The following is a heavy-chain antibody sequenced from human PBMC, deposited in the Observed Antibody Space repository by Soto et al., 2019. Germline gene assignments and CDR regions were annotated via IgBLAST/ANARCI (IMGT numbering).Heavy chain of an antibody. Sequence: GGSLRLSCAASGFTFSSYEMNWVRQAPGKGLEWVSYISRSGTTIYYADSVKGRFTISRDNAKNSLYLQMNSLRAEDTAVYYCARAYCSSTSCYYFYGMDVWGQGTTVTVSS. CDR3: ARAYCSSTSCYYFYGMDV. CDR1: GFTFSSYE. CDR2: ISRSGTTI. J-gene: IGHJ6*02. V-gene: IGHV3-48*03. D-gene: IGHD2-2*01.